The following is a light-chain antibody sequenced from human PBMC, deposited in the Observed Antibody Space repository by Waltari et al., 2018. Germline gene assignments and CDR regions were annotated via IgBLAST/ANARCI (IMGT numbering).Light chain of an antibody. V-gene: IGLV3-10*01. J-gene: IGLJ3*02. CDR1: ALPKNY. CDR2: EDS. CDR3: YSTDSSGNHGV. Sequence: SYELTQPPSVSVSPGPTARITCSGDALPKNYAYWYQQKSRQAPVLVIYEDSKRPSGIPERFSGSSSGTMATLTISGAQVEDEADYYCYSTDSSGNHGVFGGGTKLTVL.